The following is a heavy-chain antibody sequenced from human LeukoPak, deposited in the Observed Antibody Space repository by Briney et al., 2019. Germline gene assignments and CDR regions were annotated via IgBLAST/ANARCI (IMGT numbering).Heavy chain of an antibody. V-gene: IGHV4-34*01. Sequence: KPSETLSLTCAVYGGPFSGYYWSWIRQPPGKGLEWIGEIYHSGSTNYNPSLKSRVTISVDTSKNQFSLKLSSVTAADTAVYYCARDPGTTVLEGYMDVWGKGTTVTVSS. J-gene: IGHJ6*03. CDR2: IYHSGST. CDR1: GGPFSGYY. D-gene: IGHD4-17*01. CDR3: ARDPGTTVLEGYMDV.